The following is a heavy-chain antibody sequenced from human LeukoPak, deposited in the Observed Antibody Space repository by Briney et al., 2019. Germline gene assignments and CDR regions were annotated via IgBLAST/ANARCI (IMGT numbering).Heavy chain of an antibody. D-gene: IGHD5-12*01. J-gene: IGHJ5*02. CDR1: GFTFDDYG. CDR3: ARYPAGRGYSGYDGSWFDP. V-gene: IGHV3-20*04. Sequence: PGGSLRLSCAASGFTFDDYGMSWVRQAPGKGLEWVSGINWNGGSTGYADSVKGRFTISRDNAKNSLYLQMNSLRAEDTALYYCARYPAGRGYSGYDGSWFDPWGQGTLVTVSS. CDR2: INWNGGST.